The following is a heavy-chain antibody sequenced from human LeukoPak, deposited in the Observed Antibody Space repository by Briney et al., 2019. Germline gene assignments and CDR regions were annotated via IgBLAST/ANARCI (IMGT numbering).Heavy chain of an antibody. Sequence: SETLPLTCAVYGGSFSGYYWSWIRQPPGKGLEWIGEINHSGSTNYNPSLKSRVTISVDTSKNQFSLKLSSVTAADTAVYYCARQTGLRYFDWLAYWGQGTLVTVSS. J-gene: IGHJ4*02. CDR2: INHSGST. CDR1: GGSFSGYY. CDR3: ARQTGLRYFDWLAY. V-gene: IGHV4-34*01. D-gene: IGHD3-9*01.